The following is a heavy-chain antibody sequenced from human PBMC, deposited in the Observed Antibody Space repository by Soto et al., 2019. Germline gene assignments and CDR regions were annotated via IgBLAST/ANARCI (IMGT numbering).Heavy chain of an antibody. J-gene: IGHJ6*02. CDR3: ARDPPPMDV. V-gene: IGHV1-18*01. CDR1: GYTFTSYG. Sequence: QVQLVQSGAEVKNPGASVKVSCQASGYTFTSYGISWVRQAPGQGLEWMGWISAYNGNTNYAQKVQGSVTMTTDTSTSTACMELRILRSDDTAVYYCARDPPPMDVWGQGTTVTVSS. CDR2: ISAYNGNT.